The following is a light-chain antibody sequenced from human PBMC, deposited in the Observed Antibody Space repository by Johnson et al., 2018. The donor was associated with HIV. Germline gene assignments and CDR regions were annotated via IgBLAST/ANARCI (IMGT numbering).Light chain of an antibody. V-gene: IGLV1-51*01. CDR2: DNN. CDR1: SSNIGNND. J-gene: IGLJ1*01. CDR3: GTGDSSLSDHV. Sequence: QSVLTQPPSVSAAPGQKVTISCSGSSSNIGNNDVSWYQQLPGTAPKLLIYDNNKRPSGIPDRFSGSMSATTATLGITGLQTGDEADYYCGTGDSSLSDHVFGTGTKVTVL.